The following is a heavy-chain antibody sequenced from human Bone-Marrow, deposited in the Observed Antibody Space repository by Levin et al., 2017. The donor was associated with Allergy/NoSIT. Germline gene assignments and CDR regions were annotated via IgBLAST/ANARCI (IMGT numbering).Heavy chain of an antibody. CDR3: ARRGSYCSDGMCYLESIDS. CDR2: IYPGDSDV. D-gene: IGHD2-15*01. Sequence: GESLKISCQTSGYIFQNFWIAWVRQKPGRGLEYMGIIYPGDSDVRYSPSFEGQVTLSVDTSIRTVSLQWRSLTPSDSAIYYCARRGSYCSDGMCYLESIDSWGPGTQVTVSS. V-gene: IGHV5-51*01. J-gene: IGHJ4*02. CDR1: GYIFQNFW.